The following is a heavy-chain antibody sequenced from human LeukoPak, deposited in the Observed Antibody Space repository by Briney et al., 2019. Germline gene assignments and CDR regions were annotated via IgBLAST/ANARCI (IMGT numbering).Heavy chain of an antibody. CDR2: ISGSGGST. CDR1: GFAFSSYA. CDR3: AKALSHCSGGSCYSAVDY. Sequence: GGSLRLSCAASGFAFSSYAMNWVRQAPGNGLEWVSAISGSGGSTYYADSVKGRFTISRDNSKNTLYLQMNSLSAEDTAVYYCAKALSHCSGGSCYSAVDYWGQGTLVTVSS. D-gene: IGHD2-15*01. V-gene: IGHV3-23*01. J-gene: IGHJ4*02.